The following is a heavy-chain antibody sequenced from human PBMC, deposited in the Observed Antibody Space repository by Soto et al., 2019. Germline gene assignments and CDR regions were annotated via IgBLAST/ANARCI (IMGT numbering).Heavy chain of an antibody. D-gene: IGHD1-20*01. Sequence: EVQLVESGGGLVQPGGSLTLSCAASGFTFSSYWMHWVRQAPGKRLVWVSRINGDGSSTSYADSVKGRFTISRDNAKTTLYLQMTSLRAEDTAVYYCAKVLDSWNDVLDHWGQGSLVTVSS. CDR2: INGDGSST. CDR1: GFTFSSYW. CDR3: AKVLDSWNDVLDH. J-gene: IGHJ4*02. V-gene: IGHV3-74*01.